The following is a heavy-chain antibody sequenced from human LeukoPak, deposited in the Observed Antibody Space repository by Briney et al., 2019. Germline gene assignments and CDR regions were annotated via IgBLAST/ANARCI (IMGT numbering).Heavy chain of an antibody. CDR3: ARRIGCPSCYTSYYYYMDV. V-gene: IGHV1-69*02. Sequence: GASVEVSCKASGGTFSSYTISWVRQAPGQGLEWMGRIIPILGIANYAQKFQGRVTITADKSTSTAYMELSSLRSEDTAVYYCARRIGCPSCYTSYYYYMDVWGKGTTVTVSS. J-gene: IGHJ6*03. CDR2: IIPILGIA. CDR1: GGTFSSYT. D-gene: IGHD2-2*02.